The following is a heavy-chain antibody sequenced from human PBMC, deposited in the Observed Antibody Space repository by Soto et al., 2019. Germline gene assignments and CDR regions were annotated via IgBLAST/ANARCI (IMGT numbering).Heavy chain of an antibody. D-gene: IGHD3-16*02. J-gene: IGHJ4*02. CDR3: ARGVVTVIHYFDY. V-gene: IGHV4-34*01. Sequence: PSETLSLTCAVYGGSFSGYCWSWIRQPPGKGLEWIGEINHSGSTNYNPSLESRVTISVDTSKNQFSLKLSSVTAADTAVYYCARGVVTVIHYFDYWGQGTLVTVSS. CDR1: GGSFSGYC. CDR2: INHSGST.